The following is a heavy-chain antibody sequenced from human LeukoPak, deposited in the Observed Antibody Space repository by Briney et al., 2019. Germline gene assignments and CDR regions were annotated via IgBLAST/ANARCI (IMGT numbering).Heavy chain of an antibody. CDR1: GYTFTSYD. D-gene: IGHD2-2*01. J-gene: IGHJ6*03. CDR3: AKPHSSYRSSTSCYVVYYYYYMDV. V-gene: IGHV1-8*01. CDR2: MNPNSGNT. Sequence: ASVKVSCKASGYTFTSYDINWVRQATGQGLEWMGCMNPNSGNTDYAQKFQGRVTMTRNTSISTAYMELSSLRAEDTAVYYCAKPHSSYRSSTSCYVVYYYYYMDVWGKGTTVTISS.